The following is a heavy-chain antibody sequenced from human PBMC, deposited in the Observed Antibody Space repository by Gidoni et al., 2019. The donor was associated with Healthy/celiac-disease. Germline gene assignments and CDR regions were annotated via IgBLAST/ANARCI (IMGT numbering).Heavy chain of an antibody. CDR3: ASLPIVGATAPFDY. V-gene: IGHV3-30*01. J-gene: IGHJ4*02. CDR1: GFTFSSYA. CDR2: ISYDGSNK. D-gene: IGHD1-26*01. Sequence: QVQLVESGGGVVQPGRSLRLSCAASGFTFSSYAMHWVRQAPGKGLEWVAVISYDGSNKYYADSVKGRFTISRDNYKNTLYLQMNSLRAEDTAVYYCASLPIVGATAPFDYWGQGTLVTVSS.